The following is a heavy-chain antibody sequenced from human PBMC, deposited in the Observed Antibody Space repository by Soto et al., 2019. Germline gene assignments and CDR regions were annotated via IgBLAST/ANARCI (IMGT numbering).Heavy chain of an antibody. Sequence: SETLSLTCAVYGGSFSGYYWSWIRQPPGKGLEWIGEINHSGSTNYNPSLKSRVTISVDTSKNQFSLKLSSVTAADTAVYYCARGRRIVGASYYYGMDVWGQGTTVTVSS. CDR1: GGSFSGYY. D-gene: IGHD1-26*01. CDR3: ARGRRIVGASYYYGMDV. V-gene: IGHV4-34*01. CDR2: INHSGST. J-gene: IGHJ6*02.